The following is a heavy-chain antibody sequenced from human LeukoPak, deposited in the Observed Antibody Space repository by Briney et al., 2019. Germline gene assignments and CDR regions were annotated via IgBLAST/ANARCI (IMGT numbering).Heavy chain of an antibody. CDR2: INHSGST. CDR3: ARGGQWLRRQFDY. J-gene: IGHJ4*02. V-gene: IGHV4-34*01. CDR1: GGSFSGYY. Sequence: SETLSLTCAVYGGSFSGYYWSWIRQPPGKGLEWIGEINHSGSTNYNPSLKSRVTISVDTSKNQFSLKLSSVTAADTAVYYCARGGQWLRRQFDYWGQGTLVTVSS. D-gene: IGHD5-12*01.